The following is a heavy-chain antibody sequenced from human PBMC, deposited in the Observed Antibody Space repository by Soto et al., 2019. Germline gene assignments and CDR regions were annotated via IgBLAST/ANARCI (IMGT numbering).Heavy chain of an antibody. Sequence: SETLSLTCTVSGGSISSGGYYWSWIRQHPGKGLEWIAYIHYSGSTYYNPSLKSRVTISVDTSKNQFSLKLSSVTAADTAVYYCARSRYSGSYFFDYWGQGILVTVSS. J-gene: IGHJ4*02. CDR3: ARSRYSGSYFFDY. CDR2: IHYSGST. CDR1: GGSISSGGYY. D-gene: IGHD1-26*01. V-gene: IGHV4-30-4*08.